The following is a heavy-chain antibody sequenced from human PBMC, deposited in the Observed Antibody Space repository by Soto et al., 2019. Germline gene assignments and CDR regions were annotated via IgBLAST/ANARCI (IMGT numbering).Heavy chain of an antibody. Sequence: ASVKVSCKASGYSFSTYDISWLRQAPGQGPEWMGRISPKNGNANYAQNFQDRVTMTADTSSSTAYMELRGLRSDDTAKYYCATSYDSGFDPWGQGTLVTVSS. D-gene: IGHD3-3*01. CDR2: ISPKNGNA. V-gene: IGHV1-18*04. J-gene: IGHJ5*02. CDR1: GYSFSTYD. CDR3: ATSYDSGFDP.